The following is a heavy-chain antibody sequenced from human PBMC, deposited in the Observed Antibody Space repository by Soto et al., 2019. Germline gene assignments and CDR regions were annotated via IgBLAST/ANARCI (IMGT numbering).Heavy chain of an antibody. CDR3: ARGGITLAWNYYYYGIDV. Sequence: QVQVQQWGAGLLKPSETLSLACGVSGGSLSGHYWSWIRQPPGKGLEWIGEITPIGSTTYNPSLKSRLSISLDMSKNQFSLNLTSVSAADTAVYYCARGGITLAWNYYYYGIDVWGQGTTVTVSS. J-gene: IGHJ6*02. V-gene: IGHV4-34*01. CDR2: ITPIGST. CDR1: GGSLSGHY. D-gene: IGHD3-10*01.